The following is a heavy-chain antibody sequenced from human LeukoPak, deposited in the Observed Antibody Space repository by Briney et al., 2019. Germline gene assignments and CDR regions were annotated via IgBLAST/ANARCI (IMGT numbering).Heavy chain of an antibody. CDR1: GFTFSSYA. CDR3: ARMNDCSGGSCQGHDY. V-gene: IGHV3-21*01. Sequence: PGGSLRLSCAASGFTFSSYAMSWVRQAPGKGLEWVSSISSSSSYIYYADSVKGRFTISRDNAKNSLYLQMNSLRAEDTAVYYCARMNDCSGGSCQGHDYWGQGTLVTVSS. D-gene: IGHD2-15*01. J-gene: IGHJ4*02. CDR2: ISSSSSYI.